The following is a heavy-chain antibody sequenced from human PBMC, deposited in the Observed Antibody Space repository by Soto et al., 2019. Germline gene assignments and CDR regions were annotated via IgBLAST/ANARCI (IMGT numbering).Heavy chain of an antibody. CDR1: GGTFSSYA. Sequence: GASVKVSCKASGGTFSSYAISWVRRAPGQGLEWMGGIIPIFGTANYAQKFQGRVTITADESTSTAYMELSSLRSEDTAVYYCARDMLYYYDSSGYSWFDPWGQGTLVTVSS. CDR2: IIPIFGTA. J-gene: IGHJ5*02. CDR3: ARDMLYYYDSSGYSWFDP. D-gene: IGHD3-22*01. V-gene: IGHV1-69*13.